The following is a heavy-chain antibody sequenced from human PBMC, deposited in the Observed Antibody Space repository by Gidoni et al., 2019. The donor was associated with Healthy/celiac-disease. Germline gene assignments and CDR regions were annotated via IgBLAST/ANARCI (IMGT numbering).Heavy chain of an antibody. CDR3: ARVGSSWYRPGH. Sequence: EVQLVESGGGLVQPGGSLRLSCAASGFTFSSDWMSWVRQAPGKGLEWVANIKQDGSEKYYVDSVKGRFTISRDNAKNSLYLQMNSLRAEDTAVYYCARVGSSWYRPGHWGQGTLVTVSS. D-gene: IGHD6-13*01. V-gene: IGHV3-7*03. CDR2: IKQDGSEK. CDR1: GFTFSSDW. J-gene: IGHJ1*01.